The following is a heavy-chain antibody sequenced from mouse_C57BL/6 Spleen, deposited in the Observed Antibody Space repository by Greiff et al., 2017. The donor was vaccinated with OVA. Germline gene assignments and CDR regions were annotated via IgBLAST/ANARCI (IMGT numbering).Heavy chain of an antibody. V-gene: IGHV5-4*01. D-gene: IGHD2-2*01. Sequence: DVKLVESGGGLVKPGGSLKLSCAASGFTFSSYAMSWVRQTPEKRLEWVATISDGGSYTYYPDNVKGRFTISRDNAKNNLYLQMSHLKSEDTAMYYCARDEKIGYDPFDYWGQGTTLTVSS. J-gene: IGHJ2*01. CDR1: GFTFSSYA. CDR2: ISDGGSYT. CDR3: ARDEKIGYDPFDY.